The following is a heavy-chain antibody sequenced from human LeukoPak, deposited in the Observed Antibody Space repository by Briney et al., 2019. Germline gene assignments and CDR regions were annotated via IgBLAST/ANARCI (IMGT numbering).Heavy chain of an antibody. J-gene: IGHJ5*02. CDR1: GGSISSYY. D-gene: IGHD2-15*01. CDR2: IYYSGST. V-gene: IGHV4-59*08. Sequence: SETLSLTCTVSGGSISSYYWSWIRQPPGKGLKWIGYIYYSGSTNYNPSLKSRVTISVDTSKNQFSLKLSSVTAADTAVYYCARFKGDYCSGGSCYSFGFDPWGQGTLVTVSS. CDR3: ARFKGDYCSGGSCYSFGFDP.